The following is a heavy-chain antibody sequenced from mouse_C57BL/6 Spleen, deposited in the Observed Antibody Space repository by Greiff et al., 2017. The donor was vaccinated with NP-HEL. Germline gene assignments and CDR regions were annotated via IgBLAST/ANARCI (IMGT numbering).Heavy chain of an antibody. CDR3: ARRALYAYFDY. J-gene: IGHJ2*01. D-gene: IGHD2-12*01. CDR2: INYDGSST. CDR1: GFTFSDYY. V-gene: IGHV5-16*01. Sequence: EVHLVESEGGLVQPGSSMKLSCTASGFTFSDYYMAWVRQVPEKGLEWVANINYDGSSTYYLDSLKSRFIISRDNAKNILYLQMSSLKSEDTATYYCARRALYAYFDYWGQGTTLTVSS.